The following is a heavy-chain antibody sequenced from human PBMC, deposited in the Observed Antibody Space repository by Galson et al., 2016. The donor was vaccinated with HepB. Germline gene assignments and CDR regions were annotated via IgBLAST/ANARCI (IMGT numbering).Heavy chain of an antibody. Sequence: PALVKPTQTLTLTCAVSGFSLTNPRMGVSWIRQPPGKALEWLAHISSNDEKSYSTSLKSRLTISKDTFKSQVALTMTNMDPVDTATYYCAHLYCSSASCYAAYYYYFGMGVWGQGTTVTVSS. V-gene: IGHV2-26*01. D-gene: IGHD2-2*01. CDR3: AHLYCSSASCYAAYYYYFGMGV. J-gene: IGHJ6*02. CDR1: GFSLTNPRMG. CDR2: ISSNDEK.